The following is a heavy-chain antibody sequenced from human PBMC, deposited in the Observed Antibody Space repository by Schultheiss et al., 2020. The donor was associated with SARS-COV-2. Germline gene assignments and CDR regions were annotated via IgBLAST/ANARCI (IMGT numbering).Heavy chain of an antibody. CDR1: GFTFSSYA. CDR2: IGTAGDT. D-gene: IGHD3-10*01. Sequence: GESLKISCAASGFTFSSYAMNWVRQAPGKGLEWVSAIGTAGDTYYPGSVKGRFTISRENAKNSLYLQMNSLRAGDTAVYYCARSITMVQGVSSMLYYYYYGMDVWGQGTTVTVSS. V-gene: IGHV3-13*01. J-gene: IGHJ6*02. CDR3: ARSITMVQGVSSMLYYYYYGMDV.